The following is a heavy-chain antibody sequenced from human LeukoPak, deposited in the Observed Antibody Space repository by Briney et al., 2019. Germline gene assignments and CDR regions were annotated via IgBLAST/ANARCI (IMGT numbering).Heavy chain of an antibody. D-gene: IGHD1-14*01. V-gene: IGHV4-59*08. Sequence: SETLSLTCTVSGGSISSYYWSWIRQPPGKGLEWIAYIYYSGSTNYNPSLKSRVTISVDTSKNQFSLKLSSVTAADTAVYYCARKPGGTEVLDIGGQGKRVPVSS. J-gene: IGHJ3*02. CDR3: ARKPGGTEVLDI. CDR1: GGSISSYY. CDR2: IYYSGST.